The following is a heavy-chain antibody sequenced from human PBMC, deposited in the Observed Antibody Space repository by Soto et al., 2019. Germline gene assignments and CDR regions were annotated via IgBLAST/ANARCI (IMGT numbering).Heavy chain of an antibody. D-gene: IGHD3-3*01. V-gene: IGHV1-8*01. Sequence: ASVKVSCKASGYTFTSYDINWVRQATGLGLEWMGWMNPNSGSTGYAQKFQGRVTMTRNTSISTAYMELSSLRSEDTAVYYCARAPHYDFWSGYYPHYYYYYYMDVWGKGTTVTVSS. J-gene: IGHJ6*03. CDR1: GYTFTSYD. CDR3: ARAPHYDFWSGYYPHYYYYYYMDV. CDR2: MNPNSGST.